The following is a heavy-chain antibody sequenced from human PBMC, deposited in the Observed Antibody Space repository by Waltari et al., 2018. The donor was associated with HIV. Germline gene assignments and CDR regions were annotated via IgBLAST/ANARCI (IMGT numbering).Heavy chain of an antibody. CDR3: TRDSRGYDYGLPDY. J-gene: IGHJ4*02. D-gene: IGHD5-18*01. V-gene: IGHV3-49*04. Sequence: EVQLVESGGGLVQPGRSLRLSCTTSGFTFGYDAITWVRQAQGKGLVWIGFIRSTVYGGTTEYAASVKGRFTISRDDSKSIAYLQMNSLKTEDTAIYYCTRDSRGYDYGLPDYWSRGTLVTVSS. CDR2: IRSTVYGGTT. CDR1: GFTFGYDA.